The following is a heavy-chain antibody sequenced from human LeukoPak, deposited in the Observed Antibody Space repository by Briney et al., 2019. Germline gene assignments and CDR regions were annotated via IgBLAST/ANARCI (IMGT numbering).Heavy chain of an antibody. J-gene: IGHJ6*02. D-gene: IGHD6-13*01. V-gene: IGHV3-48*01. CDR1: GFTFSPFS. CDR2: ISGTSTTI. Sequence: PGGSLRLSCAASGFTFSPFSMNWVRQAPGKGLEWVSYISGTSTTIYYADSVKGRFTVSRDNAKISLYLQMNSLRAEDTAVYYCAKGGSSSSWWVGYYGMDVWGQGTTVTVSS. CDR3: AKGGSSSSWWVGYYGMDV.